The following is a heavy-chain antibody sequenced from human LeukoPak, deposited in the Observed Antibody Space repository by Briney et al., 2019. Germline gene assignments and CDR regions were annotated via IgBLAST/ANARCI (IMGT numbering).Heavy chain of an antibody. CDR2: ISTSSSYI. Sequence: GGPLRLSCAASGFTFSSYTMNWVRQAPGKGLEWVSSISTSSSYIYYADSVKGRFTISRDNAMNSLYLQMNGLRAEDTAVYFCARESGQDYWGQGTLVTVSS. J-gene: IGHJ4*02. D-gene: IGHD3-3*01. V-gene: IGHV3-21*01. CDR1: GFTFSSYT. CDR3: ARESGQDY.